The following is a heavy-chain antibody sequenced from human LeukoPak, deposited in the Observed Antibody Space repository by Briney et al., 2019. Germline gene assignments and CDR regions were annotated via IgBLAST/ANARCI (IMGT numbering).Heavy chain of an antibody. V-gene: IGHV1-3*01. J-gene: IGHJ4*02. CDR2: MLAGNGNT. CDR1: GYTFASYA. Sequence: GASVKVSCKASGYTFASYAMHWVRQAPGQRLEWMGWMLAGNGNTKYSQRFQGRVTITRDTSARTAYMELSSLKSEDTAVYYCARALGIVYSRPFDYWGQGTLVTVSS. CDR3: ARALGIVYSRPFDY. D-gene: IGHD3-22*01.